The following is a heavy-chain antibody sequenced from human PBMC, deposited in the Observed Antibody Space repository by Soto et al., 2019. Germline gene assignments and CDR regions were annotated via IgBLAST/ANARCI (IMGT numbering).Heavy chain of an antibody. CDR1: GGSISSGGYY. CDR2: IYYSGST. D-gene: IGHD3-22*01. V-gene: IGHV4-31*03. Sequence: SETLSLTCTVSGGSISSGGYYWSWFRQHPGKGLEWIGYIYYSGSTYYNPSLKSRVTISVDTSKNQFSLKLSSVTAADTAVYYCAREPHQKTYYYDSTWGQGTMVTVSS. CDR3: AREPHQKTYYYDST. J-gene: IGHJ3*01.